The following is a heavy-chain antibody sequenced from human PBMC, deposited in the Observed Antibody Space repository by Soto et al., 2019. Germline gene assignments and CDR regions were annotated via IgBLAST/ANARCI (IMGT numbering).Heavy chain of an antibody. Sequence: SGSIEVAIAVSGYSIRSLADWAWIRQHPGKGPEWIASIYHGGTTFYNPSLKSRITISVDTSNNQFSLKLTSVTAADTAVYYCARVHVMVVAGSTFDYWGHGTLVTVSS. CDR3: ARVHVMVVAGSTFDY. J-gene: IGHJ4*01. V-gene: IGHV4-38-2*01. D-gene: IGHD6-19*01. CDR2: IYHGGTT. CDR1: GYSIRSLAD.